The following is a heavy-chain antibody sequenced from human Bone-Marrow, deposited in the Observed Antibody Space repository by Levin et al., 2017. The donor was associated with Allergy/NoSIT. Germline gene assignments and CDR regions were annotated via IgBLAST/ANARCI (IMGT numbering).Heavy chain of an antibody. CDR1: TLTFSDYY. J-gene: IGHJ4*02. D-gene: IGHD1-1*01. Sequence: GGSLRLSCAASTLTFSDYYMSWIRQTPGKGLEWISYISKRGTIYYADSVKGRFIISRENAKNSLYLQMNSLRVEDTAAYYCARENGYRFDSWGQGALVSVSS. V-gene: IGHV3-11*01. CDR2: ISKRGTI. CDR3: ARENGYRFDS.